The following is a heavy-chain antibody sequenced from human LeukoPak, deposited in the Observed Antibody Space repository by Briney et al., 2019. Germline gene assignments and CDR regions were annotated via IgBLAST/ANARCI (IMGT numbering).Heavy chain of an antibody. CDR1: GFTFSDYY. J-gene: IGHJ4*02. CDR2: ISSSSSYI. V-gene: IGHV3-11*06. Sequence: GGSLRLSCAASGFTFSDYYMSWIRQAPGKGLEWVSSISSSSSYIYYADSVKGRFTISRDNAKNSLYLQMNSLRAEDTAVYYCAAHYDSSGYYLFDYWGQGTLVTVSS. D-gene: IGHD3-22*01. CDR3: AAHYDSSGYYLFDY.